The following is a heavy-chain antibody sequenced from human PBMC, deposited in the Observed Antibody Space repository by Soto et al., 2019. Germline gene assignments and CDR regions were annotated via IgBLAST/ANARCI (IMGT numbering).Heavy chain of an antibody. D-gene: IGHD3-10*01. CDR2: INHSGST. CDR3: ARGCYGSGSYYLMWHYPNSDY. V-gene: IGHV4-34*01. J-gene: IGHJ4*02. CDR1: GGSFSGYY. Sequence: QVQLQQWGAGLLKPSETLSLTCAVYGGSFSGYYWSWIRQPPGKGLEWIGEINHSGSTNYHPSLKSRVTISVDTSKNQFSLKLSSVTAADTAVYYCARGCYGSGSYYLMWHYPNSDYWGQGTLVTVSS.